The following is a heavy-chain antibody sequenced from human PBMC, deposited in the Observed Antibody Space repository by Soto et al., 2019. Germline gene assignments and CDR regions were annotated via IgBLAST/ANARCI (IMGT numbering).Heavy chain of an antibody. CDR3: ARRYCSGGTCYSSLDY. D-gene: IGHD2-15*01. CDR2: IYYSGST. CDR1: GGSISSYY. Sequence: SETLSLTCTVSGGSISSYYWSWIRQHPEKGQEWNGYIYYSGSTNYNPSLKSRVTMSVDTSKNQFSLKLSSVTAADTAVYYCARRYCSGGTCYSSLDYWGQGTLVTVSS. J-gene: IGHJ4*02. V-gene: IGHV4-59*08.